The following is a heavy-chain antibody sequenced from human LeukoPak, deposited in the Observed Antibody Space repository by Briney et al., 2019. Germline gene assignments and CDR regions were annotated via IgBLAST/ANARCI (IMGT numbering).Heavy chain of an antibody. CDR2: IIPIFGTA. Sequence: SVKVSCKAPGGTFSSYAISWVRQAPGQGFEWMGGIIPIFGTANYAQKFQGRVTITSDESTSTAYMELSSLRSEDTAVYYCARSQGYYGSGSYLPYWGQGTLVTVSS. CDR3: ARSQGYYGSGSYLPY. D-gene: IGHD3-10*01. V-gene: IGHV1-69*13. CDR1: GGTFSSYA. J-gene: IGHJ4*02.